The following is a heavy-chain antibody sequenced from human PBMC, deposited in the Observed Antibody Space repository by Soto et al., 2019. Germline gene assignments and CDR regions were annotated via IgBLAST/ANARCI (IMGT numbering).Heavy chain of an antibody. CDR3: ARDSSLVTDIVVVPAAIYYGSGSYDY. CDR1: GFTFSSYW. CDR2: IKQDGSEK. J-gene: IGHJ4*02. D-gene: IGHD2-2*01. Sequence: GGSLRLSCAASGFTFSSYWMSWVRQAPGKGLEWVANIKQDGSEKYYVDSVKGRFTISRDSAKNSLYLQMNSLRAEVTAVYYGARDSSLVTDIVVVPAAIYYGSGSYDYWGQGTLVTVSS. V-gene: IGHV3-7*03.